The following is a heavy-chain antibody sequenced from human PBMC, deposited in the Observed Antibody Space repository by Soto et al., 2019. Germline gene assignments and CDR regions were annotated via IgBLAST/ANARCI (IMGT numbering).Heavy chain of an antibody. Sequence: GASVKVSCKAPGYTFTSYDINWVRQATGQGLEWMGWMNPNSGNTGYAQKFQGRVTMTRNTSISTAYMELSSLRSEDTAVYYCARGGPGDDEVWSGYLSSGFDPWGKGTLVTVSS. D-gene: IGHD3-3*01. CDR3: ARGGPGDDEVWSGYLSSGFDP. V-gene: IGHV1-8*01. CDR1: GYTFTSYD. J-gene: IGHJ5*02. CDR2: MNPNSGNT.